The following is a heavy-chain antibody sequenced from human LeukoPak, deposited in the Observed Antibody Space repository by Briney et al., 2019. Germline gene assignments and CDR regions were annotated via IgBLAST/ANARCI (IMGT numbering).Heavy chain of an antibody. V-gene: IGHV3-30*18. CDR3: AKAPGYYYGSGSYPNYYYGMDV. Sequence: GGSLRLSCAASGFTFSSYGMHWVRQAPSKGLEWVAVISYDGSNKYYADSVKGRFTISRDNSKNTLYLQMNSLRAEDTAVYYCAKAPGYYYGSGSYPNYYYGMDVWGQGTTVTVSS. CDR2: ISYDGSNK. J-gene: IGHJ6*02. CDR1: GFTFSSYG. D-gene: IGHD3-10*01.